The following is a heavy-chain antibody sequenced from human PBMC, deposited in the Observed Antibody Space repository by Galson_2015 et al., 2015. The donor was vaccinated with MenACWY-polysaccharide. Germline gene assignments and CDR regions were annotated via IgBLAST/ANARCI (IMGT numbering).Heavy chain of an antibody. CDR1: GFTFSNYA. CDR2: IGGSGSNT. CDR3: ARVRYSTGKYQFDY. Sequence: SLRLSCAASGFTFSNYAMSWVRQAPGKGLEWVSTIGGSGSNTHYADSVKGRFTISRDNSKNTLFLQMNGLRAEDTAVYYCARVRYSTGKYQFDYWGQGTLVAVSS. D-gene: IGHD2-2*01. J-gene: IGHJ4*02. V-gene: IGHV3-23*01.